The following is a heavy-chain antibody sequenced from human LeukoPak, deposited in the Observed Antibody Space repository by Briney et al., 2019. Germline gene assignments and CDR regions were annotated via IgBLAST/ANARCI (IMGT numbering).Heavy chain of an antibody. D-gene: IGHD2-15*01. CDR3: ARGGY. CDR1: GFTLSSYW. Sequence: GGSLRLSCAASGFTLSSYWMSWVRQAPGKGLEWVSTINGGDDTTWYSDSVKGRFTISRDKSKNTLYLQMNSLRAEDTAMYYCARGGYWGQGALVTVSS. CDR2: INGGDDTT. V-gene: IGHV3-23*01. J-gene: IGHJ4*02.